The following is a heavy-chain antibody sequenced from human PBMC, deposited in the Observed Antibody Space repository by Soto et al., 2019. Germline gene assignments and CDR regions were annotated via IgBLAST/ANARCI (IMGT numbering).Heavy chain of an antibody. CDR2: IWYDGSNK. CDR3: ARHNWDQQFDY. J-gene: IGHJ4*02. CDR1: GFTFSSYG. Sequence: GGSLRLSCAASGFTFSSYGMHWVRQAPGKGLEWVAVIWYDGSNKYYAEYVKGRFTISRDNSKNTLYLQMNILRAEDTAFYFCARHNWDQQFDYWGQGTLVTVSS. V-gene: IGHV3-33*01. D-gene: IGHD1-1*01.